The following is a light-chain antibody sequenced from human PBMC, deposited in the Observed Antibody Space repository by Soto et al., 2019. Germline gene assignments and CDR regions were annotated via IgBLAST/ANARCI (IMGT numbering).Light chain of an antibody. CDR3: QQYGSSPWT. CDR2: GAS. V-gene: IGKV3-20*01. Sequence: EIVVTQSPGTLSLSPWERATLSCRASQSVSSSYLAWYQQKPGQAPRPLIYGASSRATGIPDRVSGSGSGTDFTLTISRLEPEDFAVYYCQQYGSSPWTFGQGTKVDI. J-gene: IGKJ1*01. CDR1: QSVSSSY.